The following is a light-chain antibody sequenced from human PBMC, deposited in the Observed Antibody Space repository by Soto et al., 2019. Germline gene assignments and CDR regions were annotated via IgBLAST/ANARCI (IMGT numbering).Light chain of an antibody. CDR2: GTS. J-gene: IGKJ3*01. CDR3: QQYDAWPPFFT. Sequence: ERVMTQSPATLSVSPGERATLSCRASQSVRTNLAWYQQKPGQAPRLVIYGTSTRATGIPARFSGSGSGTEFTLTINSLQSEDFGVYYCQQYDAWPPFFTFGPGTKVDMK. CDR1: QSVRTN. V-gene: IGKV3-15*01.